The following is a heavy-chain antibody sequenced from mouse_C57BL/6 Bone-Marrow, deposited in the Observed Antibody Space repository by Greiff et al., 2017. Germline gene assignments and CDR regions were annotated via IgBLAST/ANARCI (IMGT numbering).Heavy chain of an antibody. V-gene: IGHV1-42*01. CDR1: GYSFTGYY. D-gene: IGHD1-1*01. Sequence: VQLQQSGPELVKPGASVKISCKASGYSFTGYYINWVKQSPEKSLEWIGEINPSTGGTTYNQKFKAKATLTVDKSSSTAYMQLKSLTSEDSAVYYCARGGSSYDPYWYFDVWGTGTTVTVSS. J-gene: IGHJ1*03. CDR3: ARGGSSYDPYWYFDV. CDR2: INPSTGGT.